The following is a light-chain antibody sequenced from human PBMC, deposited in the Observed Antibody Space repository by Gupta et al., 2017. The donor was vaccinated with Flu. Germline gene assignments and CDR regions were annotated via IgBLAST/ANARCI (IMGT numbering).Light chain of an antibody. CDR3: NSRDSTDNHQAV. CDR2: AKN. J-gene: IGLJ2*01. Sequence: SSQLTQDPAVSVALGQTVRITCQGDSPRNSYASWYQQKPGQAPVLVIYAKNIRPSGIPDRFSGSSSGNTASLTITGAQAGDEADYYCNSRDSTDNHQAVFGGGTKLTVL. V-gene: IGLV3-19*01. CDR1: SPRNSY.